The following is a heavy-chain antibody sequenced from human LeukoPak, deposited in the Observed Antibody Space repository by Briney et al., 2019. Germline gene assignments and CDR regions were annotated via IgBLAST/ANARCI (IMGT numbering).Heavy chain of an antibody. Sequence: ASVKVSCKASGYTFTGYYMHWVRQAPGQGLEWMGWINPNSGGTNYAQKFQGRVTMTRDTSISTAYMELSRLRSDDTAVYYCARDTPRPVPRGFEYWGQGTLVTVSS. CDR2: INPNSGGT. CDR3: ARDTPRPVPRGFEY. V-gene: IGHV1-2*02. CDR1: GYTFTGYY. J-gene: IGHJ4*02.